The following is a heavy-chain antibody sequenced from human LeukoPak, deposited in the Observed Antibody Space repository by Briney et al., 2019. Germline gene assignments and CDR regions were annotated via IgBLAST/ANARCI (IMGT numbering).Heavy chain of an antibody. CDR1: GYTFTSYD. D-gene: IGHD3-10*01. Sequence: ASVKVSCKASGYTFTSYDINWVRQATGQGLEWMGWMNPNSGSTGYAQKFQGRVTITRNTSISTAYMELSSLRSEDTAVYYCARAWVYYYGSGSYYMDVWGKGTTVTVSS. V-gene: IGHV1-8*03. CDR2: MNPNSGST. J-gene: IGHJ6*03. CDR3: ARAWVYYYGSGSYYMDV.